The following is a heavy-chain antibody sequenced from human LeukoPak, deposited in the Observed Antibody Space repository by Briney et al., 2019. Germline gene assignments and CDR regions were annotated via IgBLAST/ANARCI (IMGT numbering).Heavy chain of an antibody. J-gene: IGHJ5*02. CDR1: GFTFSSYA. Sequence: GGSLRLSCAASGFTFSSYAMSWVRQAPGKGLEWVSAISGSGGSTYYADSVKGRFTISRDNSKNTLYLQTNSLRAEDTAVYYCANTEEAYYDSSGYPPWGQGTLVTVSS. CDR3: ANTEEAYYDSSGYPP. CDR2: ISGSGGST. D-gene: IGHD3-22*01. V-gene: IGHV3-23*01.